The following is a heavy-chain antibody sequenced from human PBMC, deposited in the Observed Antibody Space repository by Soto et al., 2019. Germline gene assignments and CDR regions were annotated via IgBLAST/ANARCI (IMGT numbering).Heavy chain of an antibody. V-gene: IGHV4-31*03. CDR2: IYYSGST. Sequence: QVQLQESGPGLVKPSRTLSLTCTVSGGSISSGGYYWSWIRQHPGKGLEWIGYIYYSGSTHYNPSLKSRVTLPVDTSKNQFALKLNSVTAADTAVYYCARVFGFGGMDVWGQGTTVTVSS. CDR3: ARVFGFGGMDV. CDR1: GGSISSGGYY. D-gene: IGHD3-10*01. J-gene: IGHJ6*02.